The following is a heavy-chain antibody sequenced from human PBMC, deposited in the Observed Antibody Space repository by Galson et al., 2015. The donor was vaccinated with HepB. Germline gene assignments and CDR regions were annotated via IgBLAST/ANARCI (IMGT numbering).Heavy chain of an antibody. Sequence: SLRLSCAASGNTFSSHGMHWVRQAPGKGLEWVALIWYDGSKDYYADSVKGRFAVSRDNFNNILYLQMNSLRVEDTAVYYRARYYGNYRAFDYWGQGTLVAVSS. CDR3: ARYYGNYRAFDY. D-gene: IGHD4-11*01. J-gene: IGHJ4*02. CDR2: IWYDGSKD. V-gene: IGHV3-33*04. CDR1: GNTFSSHG.